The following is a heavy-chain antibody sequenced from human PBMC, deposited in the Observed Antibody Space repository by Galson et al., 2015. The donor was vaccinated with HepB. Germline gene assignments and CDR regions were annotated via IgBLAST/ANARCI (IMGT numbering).Heavy chain of an antibody. Sequence: SLRLSCAASGFTFSNYAMHWVRQAPGKGLEYVSAISDNGGSTYYANSLKGRFTISRDNSKNTLYLQVGSLRAEDMAVYYCAREVYKYGWLVLDYWGQGTLVTVSS. CDR1: GFTFSNYA. CDR3: AREVYKYGWLVLDY. J-gene: IGHJ4*02. CDR2: ISDNGGST. V-gene: IGHV3-64*01. D-gene: IGHD3-10*01.